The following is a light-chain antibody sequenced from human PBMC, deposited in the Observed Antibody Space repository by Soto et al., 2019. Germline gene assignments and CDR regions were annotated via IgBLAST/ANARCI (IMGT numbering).Light chain of an antibody. CDR1: QTISTY. J-gene: IGKJ1*01. Sequence: DIQMTQSPSSLSASVGDRVSITCRASQTISTYLNWYQQKPGKAPNLLIYAASSLQSGVPSRFSGSGSGTDFTLTISSLQPEDFAGYYCQQTYTTPRTFGQGTKVEIK. V-gene: IGKV1-39*01. CDR3: QQTYTTPRT. CDR2: AAS.